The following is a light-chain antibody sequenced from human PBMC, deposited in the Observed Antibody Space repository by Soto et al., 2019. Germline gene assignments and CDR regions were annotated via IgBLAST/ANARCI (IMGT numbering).Light chain of an antibody. CDR3: QQYNDWPLPT. Sequence: EIVMTQSPATLFVSPGERVTLSCRASHSVITNLAWYQHKPGQAPRLLIYGASTRAAGIPARFSGSGSGTEFTLTISSMESEDFGFYYCQQYNDWPLPTFGGGNKVKIK. CDR2: GAS. J-gene: IGKJ4*01. CDR1: HSVITN. V-gene: IGKV3-15*01.